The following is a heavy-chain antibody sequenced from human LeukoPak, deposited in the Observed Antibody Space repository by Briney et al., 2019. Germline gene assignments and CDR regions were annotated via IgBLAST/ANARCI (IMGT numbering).Heavy chain of an antibody. Sequence: GGSLRLSCAASGFTFGFTFDSYAMSWVRQAPGKGLEWVANIEQDGSEKYYVDSVKGRFTISRDNAKNSLYLQMNSLRAEDTAVYYCARESFGGWELYPDYWGQGTLVTVSS. CDR3: ARESFGGWELYPDY. CDR2: IEQDGSEK. J-gene: IGHJ4*02. D-gene: IGHD1-26*01. CDR1: GFTFGFTFDSYA. V-gene: IGHV3-7*01.